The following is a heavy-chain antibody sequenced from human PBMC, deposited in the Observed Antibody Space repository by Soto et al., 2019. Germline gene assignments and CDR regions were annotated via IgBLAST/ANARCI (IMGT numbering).Heavy chain of an antibody. CDR2: INPNSGGT. CDR3: ARDRAYCSRPRLYSVALDI. CDR1: GYTFTGYY. J-gene: IGHJ3*02. D-gene: IGHD2-15*01. V-gene: IGHV1-2*04. Sequence: ASGKVSCKASGYTFTGYYMHWVRQAPGQGLEWMGWINPNSGGTNYAQKFQGWVTMTRDTSISTAYMELSRLRSDDTAVYYCARDRAYCSRPRLYSVALDIWGQRTMVTVSS.